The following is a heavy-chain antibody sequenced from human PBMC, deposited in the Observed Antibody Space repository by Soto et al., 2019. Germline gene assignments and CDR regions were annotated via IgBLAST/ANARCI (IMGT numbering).Heavy chain of an antibody. CDR2: ISESGTSM. CDR3: ARDQEVHDSRGHKIRAMDV. D-gene: IGHD6-19*01. CDR1: GFPFSRYE. Sequence: GGSLRLSCAASGFPFSRYEMNWVRQAPGKGLEWISYISESGTSMYYADAVKGRFAISRDNAQNSLYLQMNSLRIEDTAVYYCARDQEVHDSRGHKIRAMDVWGQGTTVTVS. V-gene: IGHV3-48*03. J-gene: IGHJ6*02.